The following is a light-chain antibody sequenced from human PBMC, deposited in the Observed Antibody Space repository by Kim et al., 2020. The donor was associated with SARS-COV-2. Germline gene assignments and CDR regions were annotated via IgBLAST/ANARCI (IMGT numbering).Light chain of an antibody. CDR1: QGINNY. CDR3: QQYENLPRT. Sequence: DIQMTQSPSYLSASVGDRVTITCQASQGINNYLNWYQQKPGKAPNLLIYGASTLQPGVPSRFSGSRSGTHFTFTITSLQPEDFATYYCQQYENLPRTFGQGTKLEI. CDR2: GAS. J-gene: IGKJ2*01. V-gene: IGKV1-33*01.